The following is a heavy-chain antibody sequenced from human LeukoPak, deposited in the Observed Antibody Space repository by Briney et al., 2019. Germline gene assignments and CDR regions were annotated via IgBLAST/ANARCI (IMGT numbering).Heavy chain of an antibody. CDR3: ARESHGTGDQ. CDR1: GFSFSDYY. V-gene: IGHV3-11*05. D-gene: IGHD3-10*01. J-gene: IGHJ4*02. CDR2: ISTDSVFT. Sequence: GGSLRLSCAASGFSFSDYYMSWIRQAPGKGLEWLSFISTDSVFTNYADPVKGRFTVSRDNAKNSLYLQLNSLRAEDTAVYYCARESHGTGDQWGQGTLVTVSS.